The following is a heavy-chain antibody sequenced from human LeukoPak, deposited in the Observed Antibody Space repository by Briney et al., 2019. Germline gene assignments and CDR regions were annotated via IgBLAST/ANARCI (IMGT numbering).Heavy chain of an antibody. CDR1: GWSFNDYY. V-gene: IGHV4-34*01. CDR3: ARGQVPAARGYNWFDP. Sequence: LQTLSLTCAVYGWSFNDYYWNWIRQPPGKGLEWIGEINARGDTNYNPSIKSRVTISVDTSKKQFSLRLTSMIAADTALYYCARGQVPAARGYNWFDPWGQGTLVTVSS. J-gene: IGHJ5*02. CDR2: INARGDT. D-gene: IGHD2-2*01.